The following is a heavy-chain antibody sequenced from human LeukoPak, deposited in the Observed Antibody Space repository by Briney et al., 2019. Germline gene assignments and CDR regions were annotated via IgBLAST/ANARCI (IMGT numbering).Heavy chain of an antibody. CDR1: GYTLTGHY. Sequence: ASVKVSCKASGYTLTGHYLHWVRQAPGQGLEWMGWINPNSGGTNYAQKFQGRVTMTRDTSISTAYMELSRLRSDDTAVYYCAKTYYDILTGYYFDYWGQGTLVTVSS. D-gene: IGHD3-9*01. V-gene: IGHV1-2*02. CDR2: INPNSGGT. CDR3: AKTYYDILTGYYFDY. J-gene: IGHJ4*02.